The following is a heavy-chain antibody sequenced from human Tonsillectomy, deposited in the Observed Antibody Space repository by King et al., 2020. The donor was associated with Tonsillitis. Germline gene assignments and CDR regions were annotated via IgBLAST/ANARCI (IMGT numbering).Heavy chain of an antibody. Sequence: VQLVESGAEVKKPGSSVKVSCKASGGTFSSYAISWVRQAPGQGLEWMGGIIPIFGTANYAQKFQGRVTITADESTSTAYMELSTLRSEDTAMYYCARVKDSGGWNDAFDIWGQGTMVSVSS. CDR3: ARVKDSGGWNDAFDI. V-gene: IGHV1-69*01. J-gene: IGHJ3*02. CDR1: GGTFSSYA. CDR2: IIPIFGTA. D-gene: IGHD6-19*01.